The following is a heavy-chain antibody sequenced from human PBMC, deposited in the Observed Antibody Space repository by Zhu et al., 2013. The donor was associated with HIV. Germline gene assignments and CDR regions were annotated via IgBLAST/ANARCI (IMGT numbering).Heavy chain of an antibody. J-gene: IGHJ3*01. D-gene: IGHD1-26*01. CDR2: ISAYNGRT. CDR1: GYIFTSTG. CDR3: ASWKSGRYSLSRALDV. V-gene: IGHV1-18*01. Sequence: QVQLVQSGAEVKKPGASVKVSCKASGYIFTSTGVSWVRQAPGQGLEWMGWISAYNGRTNYARKLQGRVTMTTDASTSTAYMELRSLTSDDTAVYYCASWKSGRYSLSRALDVWGQGTMVTVSS.